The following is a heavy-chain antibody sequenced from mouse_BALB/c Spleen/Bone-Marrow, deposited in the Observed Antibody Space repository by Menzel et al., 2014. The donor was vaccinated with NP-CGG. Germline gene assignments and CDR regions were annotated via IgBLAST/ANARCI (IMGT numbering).Heavy chain of an antibody. V-gene: IGHV1-74*01. D-gene: IGHD2-2*01. J-gene: IGHJ1*01. CDR3: ARGGYDGWYFDV. CDR1: DYSFTSYW. Sequence: QVQLQQSGAELVRPGASVKLSCRASDYSFTSYWVNWVKQRPGQGLEWIGMIHPSDSETRLDQKFKDKATLTVDKSSRTAYMQRRSPTSEDSAVYYCARGGYDGWYFDVWGAGTTVTVSS. CDR2: IHPSDSET.